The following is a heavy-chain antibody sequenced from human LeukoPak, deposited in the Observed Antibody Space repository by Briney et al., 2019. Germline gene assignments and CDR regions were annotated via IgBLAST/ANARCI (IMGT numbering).Heavy chain of an antibody. Sequence: GGSLRLSCAASGFTVGSNYMSWVRQAPGKGLEWVSVIYSGGSTYYADSVKGRFTISRDNSKNTLYLQMNSLRAEDTAVYYCARQAATRYYYYYMDVWGKGTTVTVSS. D-gene: IGHD2-15*01. J-gene: IGHJ6*03. CDR1: GFTVGSNY. CDR2: IYSGGST. V-gene: IGHV3-53*01. CDR3: ARQAATRYYYYYMDV.